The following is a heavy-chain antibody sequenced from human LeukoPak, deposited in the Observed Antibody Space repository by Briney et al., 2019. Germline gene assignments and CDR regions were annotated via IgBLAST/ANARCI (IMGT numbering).Heavy chain of an antibody. CDR1: GYTFTDHY. V-gene: IGHV1-2*02. CDR2: INPKSGDT. J-gene: IGHJ4*02. Sequence: ASVKVSCKAFGYTFTDHYVHWVRQAPGQGLEWMGWINPKSGDTKYVQKLQGRLTMTRDTSLRTAYMELTRLRSDDTAVFYCATYCGADCAPGDYWGQGTLVTDSS. CDR3: ATYCGADCAPGDY. D-gene: IGHD2-21*01.